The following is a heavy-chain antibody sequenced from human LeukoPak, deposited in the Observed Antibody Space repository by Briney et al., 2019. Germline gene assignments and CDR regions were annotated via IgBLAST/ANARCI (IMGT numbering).Heavy chain of an antibody. Sequence: ASVKVSCKASGYTFTSYYMHWVRQAPGQGLEWMGIINPSGGSTSYAQKFQGRVTMTEDTSTDTAYMELSSLRSEDTAVYYCATEYGGEAYYFDYWGQGTLVTVSS. D-gene: IGHD4-23*01. CDR3: ATEYGGEAYYFDY. CDR1: GYTFTSYY. V-gene: IGHV1-46*01. CDR2: INPSGGST. J-gene: IGHJ4*02.